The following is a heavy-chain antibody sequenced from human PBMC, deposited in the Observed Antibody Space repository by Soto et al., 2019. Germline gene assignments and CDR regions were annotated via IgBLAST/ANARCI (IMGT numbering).Heavy chain of an antibody. CDR3: ARRRSGMDAFDI. CDR2: IYYSGST. D-gene: IGHD2-15*01. J-gene: IGHJ3*02. CDR1: GGSISSSSYY. V-gene: IGHV4-39*01. Sequence: SETLSLTCTVSGGSISSSSYYWGWIRQPPGKGLEWIGSIYYSGSTYYNPSLKSRVTISVDTSKNQFSLKLSSVTAADTAVYYCARRRSGMDAFDIWGQGTMVTVSS.